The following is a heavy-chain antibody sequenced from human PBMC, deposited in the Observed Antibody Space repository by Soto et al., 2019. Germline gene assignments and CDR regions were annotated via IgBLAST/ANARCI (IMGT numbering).Heavy chain of an antibody. CDR3: ARHLTYYDFWSGFTPGSSRWNYYYGMDV. D-gene: IGHD3-3*01. CDR1: GYSFTSYW. Sequence: PGESLKISCKGSGYSFTSYWISWVRQMPGKGLEWMGRIDPSDSYTNYSPSFQGHATISADKSISTAYLQWSSLKASDTAMYYCARHLTYYDFWSGFTPGSSRWNYYYGMDVWGQGTTVTVSS. CDR2: IDPSDSYT. J-gene: IGHJ6*02. V-gene: IGHV5-10-1*01.